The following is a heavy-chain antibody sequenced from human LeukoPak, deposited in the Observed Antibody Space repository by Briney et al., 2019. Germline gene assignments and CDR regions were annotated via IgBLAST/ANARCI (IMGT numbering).Heavy chain of an antibody. Sequence: ASVKVSCKASGYTFTSYGISWVRQAPGQRLEWMGWINAGNGNTKCSQKFQGRVTITRDTSASTAYMELSSLRSEDTAVYYCARLDYYYYGMDVWGQGTTVTVSS. CDR3: ARLDYYYYGMDV. J-gene: IGHJ6*02. CDR1: GYTFTSYG. V-gene: IGHV1-3*01. CDR2: INAGNGNT.